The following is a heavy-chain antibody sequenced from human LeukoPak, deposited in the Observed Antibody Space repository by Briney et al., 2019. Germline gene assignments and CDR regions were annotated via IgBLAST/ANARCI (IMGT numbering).Heavy chain of an antibody. CDR1: GFTFSTYT. J-gene: IGHJ4*02. V-gene: IGHV3-23*01. D-gene: IGHD6-13*01. Sequence: GGALRLSCAASGFTFSTYTMYWVRHPSGKRLEWVSIIGSSGGGGNTYYADSVKGRFTISRDKSKNTVDLQMNSLRAEDTAIYYCARDGSSSSYYFDYWGQGTLVTVSS. CDR2: IGSSGGGGNT. CDR3: ARDGSSSSYYFDY.